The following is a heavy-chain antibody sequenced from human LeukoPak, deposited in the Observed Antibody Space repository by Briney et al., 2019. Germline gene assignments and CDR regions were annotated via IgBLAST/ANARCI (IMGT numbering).Heavy chain of an antibody. D-gene: IGHD4-17*01. Sequence: GRSLRLSCAASGITFNSHAMHWVRQAPGKGLEWVAVLSHDGSTAYYADSVKGRFIISRDNSKNTLYLQMNSLRAEDTAVYYCARDYNDYAVHWFDPWGQGTLVTVSS. CDR1: GITFNSHA. V-gene: IGHV3-30-3*01. J-gene: IGHJ5*02. CDR3: ARDYNDYAVHWFDP. CDR2: LSHDGSTA.